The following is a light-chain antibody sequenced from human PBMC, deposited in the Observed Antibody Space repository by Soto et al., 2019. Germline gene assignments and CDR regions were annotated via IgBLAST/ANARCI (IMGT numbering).Light chain of an antibody. CDR2: GAS. J-gene: IGKJ3*01. V-gene: IGKV3-15*01. CDR1: QSVSGH. CDR3: QQYNNWPG. Sequence: EIVLTQFPATPSLSPGERATLSCRASQSVSGHLAWYQQKPGQAHRLLIYGASTRATGIPARFSGRGSGTEFTLTISSLQSEDFAVYYCQQYNNWPGFGPGTKVDIK.